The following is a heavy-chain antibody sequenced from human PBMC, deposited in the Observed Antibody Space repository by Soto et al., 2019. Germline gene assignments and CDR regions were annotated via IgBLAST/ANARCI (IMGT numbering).Heavy chain of an antibody. D-gene: IGHD6-13*01. CDR3: ARTHDNSWYDTYFDY. CDR2: IRNKANGYTT. Sequence: EVQLVESGGDLVQPGGSLRLSCAASGFTFSDHYMDWVRQAPGKGLEWVGRIRNKANGYTTEYAASVKGRFTISRDDSRNSLCLSRNSLKTDDTAVYYGARTHDNSWYDTYFDYWGQGTLVTVST. V-gene: IGHV3-72*01. J-gene: IGHJ4*02. CDR1: GFTFSDHY.